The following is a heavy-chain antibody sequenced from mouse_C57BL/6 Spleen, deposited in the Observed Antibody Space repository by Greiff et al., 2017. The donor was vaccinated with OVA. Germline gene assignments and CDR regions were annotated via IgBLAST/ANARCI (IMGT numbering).Heavy chain of an antibody. V-gene: IGHV1-78*01. CDR2: IYPRDGST. CDR3: ARGGTGDAMDY. CDR1: GYTFTDYS. J-gene: IGHJ4*01. Sequence: VQLQQSDAELVKPGASVKISCKVSGYTFTDYSIDWMKQRPEQGLEWIGYIYPRDGSTKYTEKFKGKATFTADKSSSKAYMQLNSLTSEDSAVYFCARGGTGDAMDYWGQGTSVTVSS. D-gene: IGHD3-3*01.